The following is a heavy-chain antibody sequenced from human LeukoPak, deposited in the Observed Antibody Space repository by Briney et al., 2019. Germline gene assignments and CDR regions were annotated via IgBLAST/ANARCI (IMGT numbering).Heavy chain of an antibody. CDR2: IDPSDSYT. CDR1: GYSFTNYW. V-gene: IGHV5-10-1*01. Sequence: GESLRISCKGSGYSFTNYWISWVRQMPGKGLEWMGRIDPSDSYTNYSPSFQGHVTISADKSVSTAYLQWSSLKASDTAMYYCARHYRYYYDSSDYYYGASGAFDIWGQGTMVTVSS. J-gene: IGHJ3*02. CDR3: ARHYRYYYDSSDYYYGASGAFDI. D-gene: IGHD3-22*01.